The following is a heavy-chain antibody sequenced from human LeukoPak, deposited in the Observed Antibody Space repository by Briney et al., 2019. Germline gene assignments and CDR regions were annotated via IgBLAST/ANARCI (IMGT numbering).Heavy chain of an antibody. Sequence: GESLKISCKGSGYSFTSYWIGWVRQMPGKGLEWMGIIYPGDSDTRYSPSFQGQVTISADKSISTAYLQWSSLKASDTAMYYCARLDDSSGYTYNVAFDIWGQGTMVTVSS. CDR3: ARLDDSSGYTYNVAFDI. V-gene: IGHV5-51*01. CDR1: GYSFTSYW. D-gene: IGHD3-22*01. J-gene: IGHJ3*02. CDR2: IYPGDSDT.